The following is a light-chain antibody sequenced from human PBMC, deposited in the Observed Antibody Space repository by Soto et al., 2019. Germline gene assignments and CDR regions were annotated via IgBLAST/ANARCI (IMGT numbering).Light chain of an antibody. J-gene: IGKJ5*01. Sequence: EIVMTQSPATLSVSPGERATLSCRASQSVSSNLAWYQQKPGQAPRLLIYGASSRATGIPDRFSGSGSGTDFTLTISRLEPEDFAVYYCHQYGSSLITFGQGTRLEIK. CDR2: GAS. CDR3: HQYGSSLIT. CDR1: QSVSSN. V-gene: IGKV3-20*01.